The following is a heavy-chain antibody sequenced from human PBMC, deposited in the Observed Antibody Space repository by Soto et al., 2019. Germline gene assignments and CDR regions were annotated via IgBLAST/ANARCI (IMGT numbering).Heavy chain of an antibody. CDR1: GYTFTSYG. CDR3: ARDREGSARDY. CDR2: ISADNGNT. V-gene: IGHV1-18*01. Sequence: QVQLVQSGAEVKKPGASVKVSCKASGYTFTSYGISWVRQAPGQGLEWMGWISADNGNTNYAQKLQGRVTRTTDTSTSTAYMELRSLRSDDTVADNSARDREGSARDYWGQGTPVTVSS. D-gene: IGHD1-26*01. J-gene: IGHJ4*02.